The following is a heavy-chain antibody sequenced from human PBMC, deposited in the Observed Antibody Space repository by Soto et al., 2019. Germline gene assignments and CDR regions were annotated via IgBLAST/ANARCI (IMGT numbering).Heavy chain of an antibody. CDR1: GGSISSGDYY. V-gene: IGHV4-30-4*01. Sequence: SETLSLTCTVSGGSISSGDYYWSWIRQPPGKGLEWIGYIYYSGSTYYNPSLKSRVTISVDTSKNQFSLKLSSVTAADTAVYYCARSLGSMLVVPWGQGTLVTVSS. CDR3: ARSLGSMLVVP. CDR2: IYYSGST. J-gene: IGHJ5*02. D-gene: IGHD3-22*01.